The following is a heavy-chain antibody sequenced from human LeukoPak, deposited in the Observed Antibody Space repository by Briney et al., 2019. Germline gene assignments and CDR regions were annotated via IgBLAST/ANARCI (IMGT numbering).Heavy chain of an antibody. Sequence: GGSLRLSCAASGFTFDDYAMHWVRQAPGKGLEWVSGISWNSGSIGYADSVKGRFTISRDNSKNTLYLQMNSLRAEDTAVYYCAKDGFHYWGQGTLVTVSS. CDR2: ISWNSGSI. V-gene: IGHV3-9*01. D-gene: IGHD2-21*01. CDR1: GFTFDDYA. CDR3: AKDGFHY. J-gene: IGHJ4*02.